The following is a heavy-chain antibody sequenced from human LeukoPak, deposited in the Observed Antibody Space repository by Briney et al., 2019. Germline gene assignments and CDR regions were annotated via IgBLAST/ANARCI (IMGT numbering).Heavy chain of an antibody. D-gene: IGHD4-17*01. J-gene: IGHJ5*02. Sequence: GGSLRLSCEASGFTLNKYWMHWVRQAPGKGLVWVSRITGDGNDIVYADSVKGRFTISRDDAKNKLFLQMNSLRVEDTAIYYCARDAYTTTSNWLDPWGQGTLVTVSS. CDR1: GFTLNKYW. CDR2: ITGDGNDI. CDR3: ARDAYTTTSNWLDP. V-gene: IGHV3-74*01.